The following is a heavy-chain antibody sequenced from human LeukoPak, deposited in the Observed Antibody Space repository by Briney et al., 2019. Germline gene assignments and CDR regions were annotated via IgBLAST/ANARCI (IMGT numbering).Heavy chain of an antibody. CDR1: VYTFTRYY. J-gene: IGHJ4*02. D-gene: IGHD2-2*01. CDR3: ARDLHCSSTSCYYVLGY. CDR2: INPNSGGT. V-gene: IGHV1-2*02. Sequence: ASVKVSCKASVYTFTRYYMHSVRQAPLHRLEWRGWINPNSGGTNYAQKFQGRVTMTRDTSISTAYMELSRLRSGDTAVYYCARDLHCSSTSCYYVLGYWGQGTLVTVSS.